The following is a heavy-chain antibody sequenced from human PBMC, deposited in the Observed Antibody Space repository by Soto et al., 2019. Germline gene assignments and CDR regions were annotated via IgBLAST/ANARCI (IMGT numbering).Heavy chain of an antibody. Sequence: GASVKVSCKASGYTFTGYCMHWVRQAPGQGLEWMGWINPNSGGTNYAQKFQGWVTMTRDTSISTAYMELSRLRSDDTAVYYCARDRRHYYDSSGSALLIYYGMDVWGQGTTVTVSS. CDR3: ARDRRHYYDSSGSALLIYYGMDV. CDR2: INPNSGGT. J-gene: IGHJ6*02. CDR1: GYTFTGYC. D-gene: IGHD3-22*01. V-gene: IGHV1-2*04.